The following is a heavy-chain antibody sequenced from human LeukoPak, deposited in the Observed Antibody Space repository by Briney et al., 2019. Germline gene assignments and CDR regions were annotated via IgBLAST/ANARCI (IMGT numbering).Heavy chain of an antibody. D-gene: IGHD3-22*01. CDR1: GFTFSSYW. V-gene: IGHV3-74*01. CDR2: INSDGSST. Sequence: GGSLRLSCAASGFTFSSYWMHWVRQAPGKGLVWVSRINSDGSSTSYADSVKGRFTISRDNAKNTLYLQMNSLRTEDTAVYYCAREYYYDSSGYDAFDYWGQGTLVTVSS. CDR3: AREYYYDSSGYDAFDY. J-gene: IGHJ4*02.